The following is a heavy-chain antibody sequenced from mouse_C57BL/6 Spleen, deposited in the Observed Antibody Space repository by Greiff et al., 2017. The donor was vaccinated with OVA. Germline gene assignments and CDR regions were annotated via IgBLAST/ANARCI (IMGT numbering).Heavy chain of an antibody. CDR2: INPNNGGT. J-gene: IGHJ4*01. Sequence: EVQLQQSGPELVKPGASVKISCKASGYTFTDYYMNWVKQSHGKSLEWIGDINPNNGGTSYNQKFKGKATLTVDKSSSTAYMELRSLTSEDSAVYYCARWDYDDAMDYWGQGTSVTVSS. CDR3: ARWDYDDAMDY. CDR1: GYTFTDYY. D-gene: IGHD2-4*01. V-gene: IGHV1-26*01.